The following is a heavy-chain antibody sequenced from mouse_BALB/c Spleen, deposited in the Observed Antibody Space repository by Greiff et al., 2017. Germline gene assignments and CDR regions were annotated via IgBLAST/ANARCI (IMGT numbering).Heavy chain of an antibody. J-gene: IGHJ4*01. V-gene: IGHV5-9-4*01. CDR1: GFNFSSYA. CDR2: ISSGGSYT. CDR3: ARAPYGNYAMDY. D-gene: IGHD2-1*01. Sequence: DVMLVESGGGLVKPGGSLKLSCAASGFNFSSYAMSWVRQSPEKRLEWVAEISSGGSYTYYPDTVTGRFTISRDNAKNTLYMEMSSLRSEDTAMYYCARAPYGNYAMDYWGQGTSVTVSS.